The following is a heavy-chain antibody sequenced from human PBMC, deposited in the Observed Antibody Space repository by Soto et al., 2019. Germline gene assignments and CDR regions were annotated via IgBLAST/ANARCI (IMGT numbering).Heavy chain of an antibody. V-gene: IGHV4-34*01. CDR3: TRGLFSGSSYSGSWYYFDS. D-gene: IGHD1-26*01. CDR2: INHSGSS. J-gene: IGHJ4*02. CDR1: GGSFSGYI. Sequence: SLTCAVSGGSFSGYIWTWIRQTPGKGLQWIGQINHSGSSIYNPSLKNRVTISTMSNNKFSLELSSVTAADTAVYYCTRGLFSGSSYSGSWYYFDSWGQGTMVTVSS.